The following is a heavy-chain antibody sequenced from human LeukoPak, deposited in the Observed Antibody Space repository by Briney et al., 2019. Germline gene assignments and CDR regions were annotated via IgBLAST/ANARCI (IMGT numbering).Heavy chain of an antibody. CDR3: ARDPAERLRGASYYYYMDV. Sequence: SVKVSCTASGRTFSTYAISWVRQAPGQALEWMGGIIPMFGTANCAQKFQGRVTITADESTSTAYMELSGLRSGDTAVYYCARDPAERLRGASYYYYMDVWGKGTTVTVSS. CDR1: GRTFSTYA. J-gene: IGHJ6*03. CDR2: IIPMFGTA. V-gene: IGHV1-69*13. D-gene: IGHD1-1*01.